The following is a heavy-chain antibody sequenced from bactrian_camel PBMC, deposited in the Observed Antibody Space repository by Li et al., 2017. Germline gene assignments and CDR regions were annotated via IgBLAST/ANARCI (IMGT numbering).Heavy chain of an antibody. CDR3: AAAGLSCRVSPLRVGDFPY. D-gene: IGHD5*01. V-gene: IGHV3S6*01. Sequence: HVQLVESGGGSVQDGGSLTLSCLATGYSFTSNCKAWFRQTPGKESEAVAGLYTDGPKTYYVDPVKGRFTISKDGAKNTVYLQMNSLKPEDTAMYYCAAAGLSCRVSPLRVGDFPYWSQGTQVTVS. CDR2: LYTDGPKT. J-gene: IGHJ6*01. CDR1: GYSFTSNC.